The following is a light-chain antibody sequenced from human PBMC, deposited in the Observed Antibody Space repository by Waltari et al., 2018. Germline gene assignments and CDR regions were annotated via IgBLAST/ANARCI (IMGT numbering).Light chain of an antibody. J-gene: IGKJ1*01. CDR1: QAIGTW. CDR3: QQFDTYPWT. V-gene: IGKV1-5*03. CDR2: KAS. Sequence: DIQLTQSPSTLSASVGDRVTITCRASQAIGTWLAWYQQKPGKAPKLLVYKASRLQSGVPSRFSGSGSGTEFTRTITSLQPEDFATFYCQQFDTYPWTFGQGTKVDIK.